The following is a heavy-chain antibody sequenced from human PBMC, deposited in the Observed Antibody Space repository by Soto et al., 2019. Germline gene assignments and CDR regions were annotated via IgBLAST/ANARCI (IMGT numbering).Heavy chain of an antibody. CDR2: INDSGST. CDR1: GGSFSGYY. V-gene: IGHV4-34*01. CDR3: ARGRTVSTYSRYWDSGWYFDL. Sequence: QAQLQQWGAGLLKPSETLSLTCAVYGGSFSGYYWSWIRQPQGKGLEGFGEINDSGSTNNNPSLKSRVTISVDTSKNQFSLKLSSVNAADMAVYYCARGRTVSTYSRYWDSGWYFDLWGRGTLVTVS. J-gene: IGHJ2*01. D-gene: IGHD6-13*01.